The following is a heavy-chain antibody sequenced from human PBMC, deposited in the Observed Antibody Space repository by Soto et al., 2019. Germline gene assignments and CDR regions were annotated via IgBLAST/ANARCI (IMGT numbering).Heavy chain of an antibody. CDR1: VGPITSYH. CDR3: ARDMHAGFTHDFDP. D-gene: IGHD1-1*01. V-gene: IGHV4-59*01. Sequence: ETLSLTCMISVGPITSYHWSWIRRFPGKGLEWIADTSYTGNTNYNPSLRSRVTTSMDTSKNQLSLKLTSMTEADTAVYYCARDMHAGFTHDFDPCGQGTLVTVSS. J-gene: IGHJ5*02. CDR2: TSYTGNT.